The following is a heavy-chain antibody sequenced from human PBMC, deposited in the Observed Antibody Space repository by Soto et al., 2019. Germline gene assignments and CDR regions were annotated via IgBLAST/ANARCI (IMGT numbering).Heavy chain of an antibody. CDR3: ARDDSTGGFDF. J-gene: IGHJ4*02. CDR2: ISYSGST. D-gene: IGHD6-19*01. V-gene: IGHV4-59*01. Sequence: QVQLQESGPGLVKPSETLSLTCTVSGDSISRFYWSWIRQPPGKGLEWLGYISYSGSTNYSPALRSRVTISADTSKNQFSLKLNAVTAAYTAVYYCARDDSTGGFDFWGQGALVTVSS. CDR1: GDSISRFY.